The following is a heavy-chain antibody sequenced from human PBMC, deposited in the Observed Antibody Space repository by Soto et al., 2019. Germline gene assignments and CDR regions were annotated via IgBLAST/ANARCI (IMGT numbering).Heavy chain of an antibody. V-gene: IGHV4-31*03. J-gene: IGHJ3*02. CDR2: IYYSGST. CDR3: ARDKGYCSSTSCYFDAFDI. D-gene: IGHD2-2*01. CDR1: GGSISSGGYY. Sequence: SETLSLTCTVSGGSISSGGYYWSWIRQHPGKGLEWIGYIYYSGSTYYNPSLKSRVTISVDTSKNQFSLKLSSVTAADTAVYYCARDKGYCSSTSCYFDAFDIWGQGTMVTVSS.